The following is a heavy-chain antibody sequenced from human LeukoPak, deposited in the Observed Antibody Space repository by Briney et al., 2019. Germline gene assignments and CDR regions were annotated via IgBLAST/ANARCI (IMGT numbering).Heavy chain of an antibody. Sequence: GGSLRLSCAASGFTFSSYGMHWVRQAPGKGLEWVAVIWYDGSNKYYADSVKGRFTISRDSPKNTLYLQMNSLRAEDTAVYYCARDEELFDYWGQGTLVTVSS. CDR1: GFTFSSYG. D-gene: IGHD1-26*01. J-gene: IGHJ4*02. CDR2: IWYDGSNK. V-gene: IGHV3-33*01. CDR3: ARDEELFDY.